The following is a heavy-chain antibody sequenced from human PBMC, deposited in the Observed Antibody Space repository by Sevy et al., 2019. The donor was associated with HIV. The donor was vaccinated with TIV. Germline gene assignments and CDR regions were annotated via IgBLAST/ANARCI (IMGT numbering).Heavy chain of an antibody. CDR2: IKQDGGEN. Sequence: GGSLRLSCAASGFIFSRYWMSWVRQAPGKGLEWVANIKQDGGENYYVDSVKGRFTISRDNAKNSLYLRMNSLRAEDTTVYYCAREGDDSVAFDIWGQGTMVTVSS. CDR3: AREGDDSVAFDI. V-gene: IGHV3-7*01. D-gene: IGHD2-15*01. J-gene: IGHJ3*02. CDR1: GFIFSRYW.